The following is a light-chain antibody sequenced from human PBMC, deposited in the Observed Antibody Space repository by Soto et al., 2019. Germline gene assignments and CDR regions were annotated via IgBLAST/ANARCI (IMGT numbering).Light chain of an antibody. CDR1: HSIHSSF. CDR2: GAS. Sequence: EVVLTQSPGTLSLSPGERASLSCRASHSIHSSFLAWYQQKPGQAPRLLIYGASSRATDIPDRFSGGGSGTDFTLTVSRLEPEDFAVYYCQQYDTSPYTFGQGTKVEI. CDR3: QQYDTSPYT. J-gene: IGKJ2*01. V-gene: IGKV3-20*01.